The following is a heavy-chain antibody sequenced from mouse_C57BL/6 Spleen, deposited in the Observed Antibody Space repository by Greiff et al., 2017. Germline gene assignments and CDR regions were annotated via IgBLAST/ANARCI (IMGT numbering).Heavy chain of an antibody. CDR3: ARYYYGSSYPFDY. Sequence: QVHVKQPGAELVKPGASVKMSCKASGYTFTSYWITWVKQRPGQGLEWIGDIYPGSGSTNYNEKFKSKATLTVDTSSSTAYMQLSSLTSEDSAVYYCARYYYGSSYPFDYWGQGTTLTVSS. CDR2: IYPGSGST. CDR1: GYTFTSYW. D-gene: IGHD1-1*01. V-gene: IGHV1-55*01. J-gene: IGHJ2*01.